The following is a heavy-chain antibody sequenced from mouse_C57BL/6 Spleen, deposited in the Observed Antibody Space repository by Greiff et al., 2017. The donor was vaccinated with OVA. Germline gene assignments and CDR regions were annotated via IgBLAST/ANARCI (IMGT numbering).Heavy chain of an antibody. V-gene: IGHV1-20*01. Sequence: DVQLQESGPELVKPGDSVKISCKASGYSFTGYFMNWVMQSHGKSLEWIGRINPYNGDTFYNQKFKGKDTLTVDKSSSTAHMELRSLTSEDSAVYYCARDGDYYYAMDYWGQGTSVTVSS. CDR3: ARDGDYYYAMDY. J-gene: IGHJ4*01. CDR1: GYSFTGYF. CDR2: INPYNGDT.